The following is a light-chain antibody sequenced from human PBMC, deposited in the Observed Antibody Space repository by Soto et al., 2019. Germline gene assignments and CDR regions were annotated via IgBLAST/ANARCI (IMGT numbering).Light chain of an antibody. V-gene: IGKV1-5*01. CDR3: QQYNRYSLT. Sequence: DIQMTQSPSTLSASVGDRVTITCRASQSISSWLAWYQQKPGKAPKLVIYDASSLESGVPSRFSGSGSDTEFTLTINNLQPDDFATYHCQQYNRYSLTFGGGTKVEIK. CDR1: QSISSW. CDR2: DAS. J-gene: IGKJ4*01.